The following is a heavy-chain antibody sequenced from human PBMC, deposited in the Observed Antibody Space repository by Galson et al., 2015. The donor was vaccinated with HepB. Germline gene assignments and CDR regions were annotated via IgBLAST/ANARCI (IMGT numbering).Heavy chain of an antibody. D-gene: IGHD2-2*01. V-gene: IGHV4-59*12. CDR3: ARDLGSRRYPWDYHYGLDV. CDR1: GGSISTYY. CDR2: IDYSGSA. J-gene: IGHJ6*02. Sequence: ETLSLTCSISGGSISTYYWSWLRQPPGKGLEWIGHIDYSGSANYNPSLKSRVTISLDTSNKQFSLKVRSLTAADKAMYFCARDLGSRRYPWDYHYGLDVWGQGTTVTVSS.